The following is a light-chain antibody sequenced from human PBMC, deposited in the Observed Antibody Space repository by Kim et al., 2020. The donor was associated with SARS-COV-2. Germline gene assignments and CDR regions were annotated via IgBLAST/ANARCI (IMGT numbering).Light chain of an antibody. CDR1: QSVSSSY. V-gene: IGKV3-20*01. CDR2: GAS. Sequence: EIVLTQSPGTLSLSPGERATLSCRASQSVSSSYIAWYQQKPGQAPRLLIYGASSGATGIPDRFRGSGSGTDFTLTISRLEPEDFAVYYCQQYDRPPCTFGLGTKVDIK. CDR3: QQYDRPPCT. J-gene: IGKJ1*01.